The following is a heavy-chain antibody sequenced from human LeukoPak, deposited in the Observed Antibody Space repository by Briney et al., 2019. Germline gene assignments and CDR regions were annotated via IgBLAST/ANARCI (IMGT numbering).Heavy chain of an antibody. V-gene: IGHV3-20*04. D-gene: IGHD1-1*01. Sequence: GGSLRLSCAVSGFIFDDYGMSWVRQAPGKGLGWVSGINWNGGSTGYADSVKGRFTISRGNAKNSLYLQMNSLRAEDTALYYCARDRPNWNDAADYWGQGTLVTVSS. CDR1: GFIFDDYG. J-gene: IGHJ4*02. CDR2: INWNGGST. CDR3: ARDRPNWNDAADY.